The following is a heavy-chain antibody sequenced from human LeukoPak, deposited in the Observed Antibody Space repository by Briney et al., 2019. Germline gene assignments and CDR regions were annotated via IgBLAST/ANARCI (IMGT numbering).Heavy chain of an antibody. CDR2: ISDSGGST. J-gene: IGHJ4*02. CDR3: AKVHYCSSTTCHRGDSDY. CDR1: GFTFSNYA. V-gene: IGHV3-23*01. Sequence: GGSLRLSCAASGFTFSNYAMNWVRQAPGKGLEWVSTISDSGGSTYYADSVKGRFTISRDNSKNTLYLQMNSLRAEDTAVYFCAKVHYCSSTTCHRGDSDYWGQGTLVSVSS. D-gene: IGHD2-2*01.